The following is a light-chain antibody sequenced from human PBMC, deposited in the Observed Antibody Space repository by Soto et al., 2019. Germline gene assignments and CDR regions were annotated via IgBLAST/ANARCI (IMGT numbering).Light chain of an antibody. CDR2: EAS. CDR1: GSDVRTYNL. V-gene: IGLV2-23*01. CDR3: CSYAGDKTYV. Sequence: QSALTQPASVSRSPGQSITISCTVTGSDVRTYNLVSWYQQHPGKVPKLIIYEASKRPSGVSNRFSGSQPGNTASLTVSGLQAEDEADYYCCSYAGDKTYVFGSGTKLTV. J-gene: IGLJ1*01.